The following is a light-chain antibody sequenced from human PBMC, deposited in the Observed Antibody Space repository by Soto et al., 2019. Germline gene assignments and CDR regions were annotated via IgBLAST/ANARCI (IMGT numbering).Light chain of an antibody. CDR3: QQRTYWPT. Sequence: EIVLTQSPATLSLSPGESATLSCRASQSVSHFLAWYQQKPGQAPRLLIYDTSSRATGIPGRFSGSGSGTDFTLTIDIMEPADAAVYYCQQRTYWPTCGGGTKVEI. J-gene: IGKJ4*01. CDR2: DTS. CDR1: QSVSHF. V-gene: IGKV3-11*01.